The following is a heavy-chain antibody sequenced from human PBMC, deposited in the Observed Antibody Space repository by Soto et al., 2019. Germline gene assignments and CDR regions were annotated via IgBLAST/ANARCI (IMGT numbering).Heavy chain of an antibody. J-gene: IGHJ5*01. CDR2: IFHSGTT. Sequence: PRSQACCVWDGAISLADHIWTWIRQTPGKGLEWMGYIFHSGTTYYNPSLKGRLIISIENSKNQFSLRLTSVTATDSAMYFCASVNDTPTAANDS. CDR3: ASVNDTPTAANDS. CDR1: DGAISLADHI. D-gene: IGHD3-22*01. V-gene: IGHV4-30-4*01.